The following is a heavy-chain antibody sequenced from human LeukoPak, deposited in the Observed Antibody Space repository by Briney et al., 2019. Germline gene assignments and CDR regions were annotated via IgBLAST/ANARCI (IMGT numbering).Heavy chain of an antibody. CDR1: GGTLSSYA. J-gene: IGHJ6*03. V-gene: IGHV1-69*05. D-gene: IGHD2-2*02. CDR3: PRDELYCSSTSCYTENYMGV. Sequence: SADTVSYKASGGTLSSYAIRWVRQAPGQGLEGMGGAIPSVGTANYAQKFQGRVTITTDESTSTAYMELSSLTSEDTAVYYCPRDELYCSSTSCYTENYMGVWGKGTTVTVSS. CDR2: AIPSVGTA.